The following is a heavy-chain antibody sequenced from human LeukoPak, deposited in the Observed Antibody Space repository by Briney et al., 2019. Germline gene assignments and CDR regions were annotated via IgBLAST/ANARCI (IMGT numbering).Heavy chain of an antibody. V-gene: IGHV3-11*01. CDR1: GFTFSDYY. Sequence: GGSLRLSCAASGFTFSDYYMSWIRQAPGKGLEWVSYIGTSSTPIYYADSVRGRFTISRDNTKNSLYLQMNSLKVEDTAIYYCARDNWIDCWGQGTLVTVSS. J-gene: IGHJ5*01. CDR2: IGTSSTPI. CDR3: ARDNWIDC.